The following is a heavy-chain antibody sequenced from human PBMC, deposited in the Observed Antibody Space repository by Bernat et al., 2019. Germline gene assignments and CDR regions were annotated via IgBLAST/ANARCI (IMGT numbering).Heavy chain of an antibody. CDR2: IWYDGSNK. J-gene: IGHJ3*02. V-gene: IGHV3-33*01. D-gene: IGHD5-12*01. CDR1: GFTFSSYG. CDR3: AVEKWSGYRGYDPRGLTGVDAFDI. Sequence: QVQLVESGGGVVQPGRSLRLSCAASGFTFSSYGMHWVRQAPGKGLEWVAVIWYDGSNKYYADSVKGRFTISRDNSKNTLYLQMNSLRAEDTAVYYCAVEKWSGYRGYDPRGLTGVDAFDIWGQGTMVTVSS.